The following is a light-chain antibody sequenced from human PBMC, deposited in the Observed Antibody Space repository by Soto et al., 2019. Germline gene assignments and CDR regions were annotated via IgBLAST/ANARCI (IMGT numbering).Light chain of an antibody. CDR2: DAS. CDR1: QSVSYRY. CDR3: HQYNNWPRAT. Sequence: EIVFTESPAVLSLSTGERASLSCGASQSVSYRYLAWYQQKPGLAPRLLIYDASSRATGFPARFSGSGSGTEFNLTISSLQSEDFGVYYCHQYNNWPRATFGGGTKVDI. J-gene: IGKJ4*01. V-gene: IGKV3-15*01.